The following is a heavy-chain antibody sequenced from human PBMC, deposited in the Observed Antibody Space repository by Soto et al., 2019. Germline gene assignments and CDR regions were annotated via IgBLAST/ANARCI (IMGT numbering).Heavy chain of an antibody. Sequence: SETLSLTCAVYGGSFSGYYWSWIRQPPGKGLEWIGEINHSGSTNYNPSLKSRVTISVDTSKNQFSLKLSSVTAADTAVYYCARDHSQSSSWYYGGYYYYGMDVWGQGTTVTVSS. V-gene: IGHV4-34*01. J-gene: IGHJ6*02. CDR3: ARDHSQSSSWYYGGYYYYGMDV. D-gene: IGHD6-13*01. CDR1: GGSFSGYY. CDR2: INHSGST.